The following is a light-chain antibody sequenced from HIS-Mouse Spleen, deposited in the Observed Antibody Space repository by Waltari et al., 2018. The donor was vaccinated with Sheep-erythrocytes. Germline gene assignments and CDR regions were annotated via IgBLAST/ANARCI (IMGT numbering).Light chain of an antibody. CDR1: SRDVGCYNY. CDR2: DVS. Sequence: QSALTQPRSVSGSPGQSVTISCTVTSRDVGCYNYVSWYQQHPGKAPKLMIYDVSKRPSGVPDRFSGSKSGNTASLTISGLQAEDEADYYCCSYAGSYNHVFATGTKVTVL. V-gene: IGLV2-11*01. CDR3: CSYAGSYNHV. J-gene: IGLJ1*01.